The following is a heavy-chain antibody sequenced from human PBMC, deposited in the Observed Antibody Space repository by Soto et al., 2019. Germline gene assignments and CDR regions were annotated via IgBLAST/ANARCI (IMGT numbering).Heavy chain of an antibody. J-gene: IGHJ3*02. CDR1: GFTFSSYA. CDR2: ISYDGSNK. Sequence: GSLRLSCAASGFTFSSYAMHWVRQAPGKGLEWVAVISYDGSNKYYADSVKGRFTISRDNSKNTLYLQMNSLRAEDTAVYYCARVGRMVRGVRNASDIWGQGTIGTLSS. V-gene: IGHV3-30-3*01. CDR3: ARVGRMVRGVRNASDI. D-gene: IGHD3-10*01.